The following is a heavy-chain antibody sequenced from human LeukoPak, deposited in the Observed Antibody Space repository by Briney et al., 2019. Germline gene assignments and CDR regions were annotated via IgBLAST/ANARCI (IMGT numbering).Heavy chain of an antibody. Sequence: PGGSLRLSCAASGFTFNIYNMNWVRQAPGKGLEWVSSTTSSSSYIYYADSVKGRFTISRDNAKNSLYLQMDSLRAEDTAVYYCARDPYSGSYSPAVYYYYMDVWGKGTTVTVSS. CDR1: GFTFNIYN. D-gene: IGHD1-26*01. CDR3: ARDPYSGSYSPAVYYYYMDV. J-gene: IGHJ6*03. CDR2: TTSSSSYI. V-gene: IGHV3-21*06.